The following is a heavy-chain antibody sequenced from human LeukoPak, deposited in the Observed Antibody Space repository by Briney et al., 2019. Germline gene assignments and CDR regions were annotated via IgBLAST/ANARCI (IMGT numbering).Heavy chain of an antibody. Sequence: ASVKVSCKASGYTFTSNYIHWVRQAPGQGLEWMGMIYPRDGSTSYAQKFQGRVTVNRDTSTSTVHMELSGLRSEDMAVYYCARDQEGFDYWGQGTLVTVSS. CDR3: ARDQEGFDY. CDR1: GYTFTSNY. CDR2: IYPRDGST. V-gene: IGHV1-46*01. J-gene: IGHJ4*02.